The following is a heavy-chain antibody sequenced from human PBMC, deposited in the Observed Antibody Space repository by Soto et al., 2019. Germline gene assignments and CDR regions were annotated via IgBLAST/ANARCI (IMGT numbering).Heavy chain of an antibody. CDR1: GYSFNSYW. V-gene: IGHV5-51*01. CDR3: ARRVGSSWRYFDY. J-gene: IGHJ4*02. CDR2: IFPSGSDT. D-gene: IGHD2-2*01. Sequence: GESLKISCRGSGYSFNSYWIAWVRQMPGKGLEWMGIIFPSGSDTRYSPSFRGQVTISADRSIKTAYLQWNSLKASDSAIYYCARRVGSSWRYFDYWGQGTLVTVSS.